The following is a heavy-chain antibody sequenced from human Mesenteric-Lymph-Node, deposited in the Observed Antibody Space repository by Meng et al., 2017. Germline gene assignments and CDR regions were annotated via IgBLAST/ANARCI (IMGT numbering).Heavy chain of an antibody. J-gene: IGHJ6*02. V-gene: IGHV3-33*01. CDR3: ARITVTGYYYYYYGMDV. D-gene: IGHD4-17*01. CDR1: GFTFNSYA. CDR2: IWYDGSKK. Sequence: GESLKISCAAFGFTFNSYAMHWVRQAPGKGLEWVAIIWYDGSKKYYADSVKGRFTIFRDNSQNTLYLQMNSLRAEDTAVYYCARITVTGYYYYYYGMDVWGQGTTVTVSS.